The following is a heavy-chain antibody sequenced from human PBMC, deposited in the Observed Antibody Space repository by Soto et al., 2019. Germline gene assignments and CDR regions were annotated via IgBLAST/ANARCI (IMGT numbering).Heavy chain of an antibody. CDR2: IYRGGNT. V-gene: IGHV3-53*01. Sequence: PGGSLRLSCAASGLTVSTNYMTWVRQAPGKGLEWVSVIYRGGNTYHADSVQGRFSISRDNSKNTVDLQMNNLRAKDTAMYYCASVGYCSTTTCPPAWGQGTQVTVSS. CDR3: ASVGYCSTTTCPPA. D-gene: IGHD2-2*01. J-gene: IGHJ4*02. CDR1: GLTVSTNY.